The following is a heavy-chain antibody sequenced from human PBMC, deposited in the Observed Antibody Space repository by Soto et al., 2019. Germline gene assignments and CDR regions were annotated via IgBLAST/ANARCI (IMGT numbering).Heavy chain of an antibody. J-gene: IGHJ5*02. CDR3: ARQVVVAASLNWFDP. CDR1: GYTFTSYA. D-gene: IGHD2-15*01. Sequence: ASVKVSCKASGYTFTSYAMHWVRQAPGQRLEWMGWINAGNGNTKYSQKFQGRVTITRDTSASTAYMELSSLRSDDTAVYYCARQVVVAASLNWFDPWGQGTLVTVSS. CDR2: INAGNGNT. V-gene: IGHV1-3*01.